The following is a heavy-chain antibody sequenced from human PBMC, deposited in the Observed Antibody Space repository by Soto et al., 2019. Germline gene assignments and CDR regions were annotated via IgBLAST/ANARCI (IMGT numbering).Heavy chain of an antibody. D-gene: IGHD5-12*01. V-gene: IGHV1-69*01. CDR3: ASRGTQGRWLEFADY. CDR1: GGTFSSLG. J-gene: IGHJ4*02. CDR2: IIPISGRT. Sequence: QVQVVQSGAEVKRPGSSVKVSCEASGGTFSSLGFTWVRQAPGQGLEWMGGIIPISGRTTFAPKFLGRVTITADESTRTTYMELTALTSYDTAIYYCASRGTQGRWLEFADYWGQGTLVTVSS.